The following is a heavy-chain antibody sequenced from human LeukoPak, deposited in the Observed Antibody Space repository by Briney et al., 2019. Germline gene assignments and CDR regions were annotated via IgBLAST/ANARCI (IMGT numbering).Heavy chain of an antibody. D-gene: IGHD5-12*01. Sequence: SETLSLTCTVSGGSISSYFWSWIPQPPGKGLEWIGYIYYRGSTNYNPSLKSRVTISIDTSKNEFSLKLSPVSAADTAVYYCARQYSGYEPFDYWGQGTLVTVSS. CDR3: ARQYSGYEPFDY. CDR2: IYYRGST. CDR1: GGSISSYF. V-gene: IGHV4-59*01. J-gene: IGHJ4*02.